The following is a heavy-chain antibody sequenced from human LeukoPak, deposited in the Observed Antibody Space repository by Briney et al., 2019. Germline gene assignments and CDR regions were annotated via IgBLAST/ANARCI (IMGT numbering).Heavy chain of an antibody. Sequence: ASVKVSCKASGYTFTGYYMHWVRQAPGQGLEWMGWINPNSGGTNYAQKFQGRVTMTRDTSISTAYMELSRLRSDDTAVYYCVRDLIEVYYYDSSGYYYGYWGQGTLVTVSS. V-gene: IGHV1-2*02. CDR3: VRDLIEVYYYDSSGYYYGY. J-gene: IGHJ4*02. CDR2: INPNSGGT. CDR1: GYTFTGYY. D-gene: IGHD3-22*01.